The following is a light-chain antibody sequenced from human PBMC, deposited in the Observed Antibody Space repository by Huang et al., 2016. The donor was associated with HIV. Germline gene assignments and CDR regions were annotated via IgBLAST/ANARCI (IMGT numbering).Light chain of an antibody. CDR2: AAS. J-gene: IGKJ2*01. V-gene: IGKV3-20*01. CDR1: QSVSSSY. Sequence: EIVLTQSPGTLSLSPGERATLSCRASQSVSSSYLAWYQQKPGQAPRLLIYAASSRATGIPDRFSGSWSGTDFTLTISRLEPEDFAVYYCQQYGNSPPYTFGQGTKLEIK. CDR3: QQYGNSPPYT.